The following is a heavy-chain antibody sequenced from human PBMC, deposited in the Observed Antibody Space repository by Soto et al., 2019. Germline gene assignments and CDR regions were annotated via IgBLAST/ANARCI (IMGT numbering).Heavy chain of an antibody. V-gene: IGHV2-5*01. J-gene: IGHJ4*02. D-gene: IGHD6-13*01. CDR2: IYWHDDK. Sequence: SGPTLVNPTQTLTLTCTVSGFSLSTTGVGVSWIRQPPGKALEWLALIYWHDDKRYSPSLKSRLTITKDTSKNQVVLTMTNMDPVETATYYCAHRGGAAVGLYYFDYWGQGALVTVSS. CDR1: GFSLSTTGVG. CDR3: AHRGGAAVGLYYFDY.